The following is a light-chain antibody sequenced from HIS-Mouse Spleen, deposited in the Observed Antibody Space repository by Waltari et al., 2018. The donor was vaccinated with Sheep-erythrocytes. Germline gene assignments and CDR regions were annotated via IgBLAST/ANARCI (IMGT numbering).Light chain of an antibody. V-gene: IGLV3-25*03. CDR1: ALPKQY. J-gene: IGLJ1*01. CDR2: KDG. Sequence: SYELTQPPSVSVSPGQTDRITCSGDALPKQYAYWYQQKPGQAPVVVIYKDGERPSGIPERFSGSSSGTTVTLTISGVQAEDEADYYCQSADSSGTYVFGTGTKVTVL. CDR3: QSADSSGTYV.